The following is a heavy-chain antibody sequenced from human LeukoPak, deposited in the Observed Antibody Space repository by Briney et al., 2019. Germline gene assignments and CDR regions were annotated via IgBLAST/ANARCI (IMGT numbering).Heavy chain of an antibody. CDR2: INHSGST. D-gene: IGHD3-9*01. CDR1: GGSFSGYY. CDR3: ARAHPLYYDILTGYYTGLYDYFDY. J-gene: IGHJ4*02. V-gene: IGHV4-34*01. Sequence: SETLSLTCAVYGGSFSGYYWSWIRQPPGKGLEWIGEINHSGSTSYNPSLKSRVTISVDTSKNQFSLKLSSVTAADTAVYYCARAHPLYYDILTGYYTGLYDYFDYWGQGTLVTVSS.